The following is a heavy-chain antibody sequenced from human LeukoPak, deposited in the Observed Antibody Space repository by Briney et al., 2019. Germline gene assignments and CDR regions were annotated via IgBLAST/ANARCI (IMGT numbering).Heavy chain of an antibody. CDR2: IYSGGTT. J-gene: IGHJ4*02. CDR1: GFTVSSNY. Sequence: GSLRLSCAASGFTVSSNYMSWVRQAPGKGLEWVSIIYSGGTTYYADSVKGRFTISRDNSKNTLYLQMNSLRAEDTAVYYCAREQKIGRDYWGQGTLVTVSS. V-gene: IGHV3-66*01. CDR3: AREQKIGRDY. D-gene: IGHD3-22*01.